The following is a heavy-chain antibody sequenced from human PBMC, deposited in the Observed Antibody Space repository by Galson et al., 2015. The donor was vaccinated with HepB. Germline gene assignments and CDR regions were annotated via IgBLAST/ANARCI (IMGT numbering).Heavy chain of an antibody. J-gene: IGHJ6*02. CDR3: ARGLAVAGFNYYYGMDA. V-gene: IGHV1-8*01. CDR1: GYTFTSYD. Sequence: SVKVSCKASGYTFTSYDINWVRQATGQGLEWMGWMNPNSGNTGYAQKFQGRVTMTRNTSISTAYMELSSLRSEDTAVYYCARGLAVAGFNYYYGMDAWGQGTTVTVSS. D-gene: IGHD6-19*01. CDR2: MNPNSGNT.